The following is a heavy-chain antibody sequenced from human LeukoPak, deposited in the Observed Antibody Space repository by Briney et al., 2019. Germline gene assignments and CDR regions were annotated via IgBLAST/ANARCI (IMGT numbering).Heavy chain of an antibody. D-gene: IGHD2/OR15-2a*01. V-gene: IGHV4-34*01. Sequence: SETLSLTCAVYGGSFSGYYWSWIRQPPGKGLEWIGEINHSGSTNYNPSLKSRVTISVDTSKNQFSLKLSSVTAADTAVYYCATRRDSTPYNWFDPWGQGTLVTVSS. J-gene: IGHJ5*02. CDR3: ATRRDSTPYNWFDP. CDR1: GGSFSGYY. CDR2: INHSGST.